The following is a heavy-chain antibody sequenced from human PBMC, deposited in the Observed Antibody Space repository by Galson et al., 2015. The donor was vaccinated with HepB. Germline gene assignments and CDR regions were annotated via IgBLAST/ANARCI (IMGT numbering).Heavy chain of an antibody. Sequence: SVKVSCKASGYTFTSYDFNWMRQATGQGLEWMGWMNPNSGNTGYAQKFQGRVTMTRDTSISTAYMELSSLTSEDTAVYYCARGQRNWGPDCWGQGTLVTVSS. V-gene: IGHV1-8*01. J-gene: IGHJ4*02. D-gene: IGHD7-27*01. CDR3: ARGQRNWGPDC. CDR2: MNPNSGNT. CDR1: GYTFTSYD.